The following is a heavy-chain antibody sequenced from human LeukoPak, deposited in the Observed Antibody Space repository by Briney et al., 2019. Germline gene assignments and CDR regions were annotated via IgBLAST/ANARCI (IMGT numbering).Heavy chain of an antibody. V-gene: IGHV3-66*01. D-gene: IGHD4-17*01. Sequence: PGGSLRLSCTASGFTVSSNYMSWVRQAPGKGLEWVSVTYSGGNTDYADSVKGRFTISRDNSKNTVYLQMNSLRAEDTAVYYCAREGGDDRCFDYWGQGTLVTVSS. J-gene: IGHJ4*02. CDR1: GFTVSSNY. CDR2: TYSGGNT. CDR3: AREGGDDRCFDY.